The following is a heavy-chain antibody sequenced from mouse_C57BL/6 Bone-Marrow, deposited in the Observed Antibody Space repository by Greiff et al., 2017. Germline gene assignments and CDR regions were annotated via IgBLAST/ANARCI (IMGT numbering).Heavy chain of an antibody. Sequence: VQLQQSGAEPVRPGASVKLSRTASGFNIKDDYMHWVKQRPEQGLEWIGWIDPENGDTEYASKFQGKATITADTSPNSAHLQRSSLTSEDTAVCYCTADYYGSGDYWGQGTTLTVSS. V-gene: IGHV14-4*01. CDR3: TADYYGSGDY. CDR1: GFNIKDDY. D-gene: IGHD1-1*01. J-gene: IGHJ2*01. CDR2: IDPENGDT.